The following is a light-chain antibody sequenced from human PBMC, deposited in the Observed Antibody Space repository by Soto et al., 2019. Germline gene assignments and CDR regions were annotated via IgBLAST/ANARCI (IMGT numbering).Light chain of an antibody. V-gene: IGLV7-43*01. Sequence: QAVVTQEPSLTVSPGGTVTLTCASSTGAVTSGNYASWFQQFPGQPPRTLIYTTNNRHSWTPARFSDSLLGGRAALTLSGAQPEDEADYYCLLYYGGAHLVFGGGTKLTVL. CDR3: LLYYGGAHLV. CDR2: TTN. CDR1: TGAVTSGNY. J-gene: IGLJ3*02.